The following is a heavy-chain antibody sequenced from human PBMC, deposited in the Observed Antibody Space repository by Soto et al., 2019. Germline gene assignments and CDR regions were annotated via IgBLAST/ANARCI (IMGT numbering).Heavy chain of an antibody. CDR3: AKGSRFLEWSALDY. CDR2: ISGSGGST. D-gene: IGHD3-3*01. J-gene: IGHJ4*02. CDR1: GFTFSSYA. V-gene: IGHV3-23*01. Sequence: GGSLRLSCAASGFTFSSYAMSWVRQAPGKGLEWVSAISGSGGSTYYADSVKGRFTISRDNSKNTLYLQMNSLRAEDTAVYYCAKGSRFLEWSALDYWGQGTLVTVSS.